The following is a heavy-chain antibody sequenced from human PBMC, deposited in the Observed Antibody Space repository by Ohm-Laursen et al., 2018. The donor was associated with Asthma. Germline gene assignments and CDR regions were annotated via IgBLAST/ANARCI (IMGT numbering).Heavy chain of an antibody. Sequence: SLRLSCSASGFTFSAHYMDWVRQAPGKGLEWVGRIRSKAQSYTTEYAASVKGRFTISRDDSKNSLYLQMNSLQTEDTALYYCARDRGDGYINWGQGTLVTVSS. CDR3: ARDRGDGYIN. CDR2: IRSKAQSYTT. D-gene: IGHD5-24*01. V-gene: IGHV3-72*01. CDR1: GFTFSAHY. J-gene: IGHJ4*02.